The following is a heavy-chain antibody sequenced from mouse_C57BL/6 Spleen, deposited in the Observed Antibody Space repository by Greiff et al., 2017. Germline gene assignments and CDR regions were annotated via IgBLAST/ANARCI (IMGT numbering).Heavy chain of an antibody. J-gene: IGHJ3*01. V-gene: IGHV5-9*01. Sequence: EVKVVESGGGLVKPGGSLKLSCAASGFTFSSYTMSWVRQTPEKRLEWVATISGGGGNTYYPDSVKGRFTISRDNAKNTLYLQMSSLRSEDTALYYCARGGAQFAYWGQGTLVTVSA. CDR1: GFTFSSYT. CDR2: ISGGGGNT. CDR3: ARGGAQFAY.